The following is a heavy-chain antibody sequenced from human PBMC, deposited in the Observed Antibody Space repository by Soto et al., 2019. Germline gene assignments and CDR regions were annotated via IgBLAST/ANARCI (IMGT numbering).Heavy chain of an antibody. CDR1: GGSISSGGYY. D-gene: IGHD3-10*01. J-gene: IGHJ6*03. CDR2: IYYSGST. V-gene: IGHV4-31*03. CDR3: ARYMVRGVNYYYYYMDV. Sequence: TLSLTCTVSGGSISSGGYYWSWIRQHPGKGLEWIGYIYYSGSTYYNPSLKSRVTISVDTSKNQFSLKLSSVTAADTAVYYCARYMVRGVNYYYYYMDVWGKGTTVTVSS.